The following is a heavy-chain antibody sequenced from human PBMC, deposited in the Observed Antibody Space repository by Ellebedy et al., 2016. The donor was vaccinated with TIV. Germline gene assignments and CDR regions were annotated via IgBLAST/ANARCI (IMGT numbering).Heavy chain of an antibody. CDR2: INTSGGTT. CDR1: GFSFDTYA. Sequence: PGGSLRLSCAASGFSFDTYAMSRVRQAPGKGLEWVSVINTSGGTTYYTDSVKGRCTISRDHSKNTLYLEMNNLRLEDTAMYYCTRKTPNGTFDYWGQGTLVTVSS. J-gene: IGHJ4*02. V-gene: IGHV3-23*01. CDR3: TRKTPNGTFDY. D-gene: IGHD1-1*01.